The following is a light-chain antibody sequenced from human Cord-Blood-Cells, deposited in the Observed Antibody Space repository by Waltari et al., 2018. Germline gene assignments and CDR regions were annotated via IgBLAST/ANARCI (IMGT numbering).Light chain of an antibody. CDR1: QSVSSN. J-gene: IGKJ4*01. Sequence: IVMTQSPATLSVPPGERATLSCRASQSVSSNLAWYQQKPGQAPRLLIYGASTRATGIPARFSGSGSGTDFTLTISSLQSEDFAVYYCQQYNNWPLTFGGGTKVEIK. CDR3: QQYNNWPLT. V-gene: IGKV3-15*01. CDR2: GAS.